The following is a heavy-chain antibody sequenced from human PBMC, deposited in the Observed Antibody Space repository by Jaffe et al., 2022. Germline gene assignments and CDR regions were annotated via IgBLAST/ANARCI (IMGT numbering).Heavy chain of an antibody. D-gene: IGHD3-3*01. CDR1: GFTFSSYA. V-gene: IGHV3-23*01. J-gene: IGHJ4*02. CDR2: ISGSGGST. CDR3: AKVYDFWSGYHYYFDY. Sequence: EVQLLESGGGLVQPGGSLRLSCAASGFTFSSYAMSWVRQAPGKGLEWVSAISGSGGSTYYADSVKGRFTISRDNSKNTLYLQMNSLRAEDTAVYYCAKVYDFWSGYHYYFDYWGQGTLVTVSS.